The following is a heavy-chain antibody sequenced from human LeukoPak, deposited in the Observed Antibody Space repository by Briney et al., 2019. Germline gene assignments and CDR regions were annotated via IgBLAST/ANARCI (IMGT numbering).Heavy chain of an antibody. CDR1: GFTFSSYS. V-gene: IGHV3-48*01. CDR2: ISSSSSTI. CDR3: AKDPNFYYCMDV. J-gene: IGHJ6*03. Sequence: GGSLRLSCAASGFTFSSYSMNWVRQAPGKGLEWVSYISSSSSTIYYADSVKGRFTISRDNAKNSLYLQMNSLRAEDTAVYYCAKDPNFYYCMDVWGKGTTVTISS.